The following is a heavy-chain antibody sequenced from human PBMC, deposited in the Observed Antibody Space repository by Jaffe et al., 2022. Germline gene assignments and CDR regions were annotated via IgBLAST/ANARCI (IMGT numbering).Heavy chain of an antibody. J-gene: IGHJ5*02. CDR3: AKDLAGDSGWSDWFDP. D-gene: IGHD6-19*01. CDR2: ISYDGSNK. Sequence: QVQLVESGGGVVQPGRSLRLSCAASGFTFSSYGMHWVRQAPGKGLEWVAVISYDGSNKYYADSVKGRFTISRDNSKNTLYLQMNSLRAEDTAVYYCAKDLAGDSGWSDWFDPWGQGTLVTVSS. V-gene: IGHV3-30*18. CDR1: GFTFSSYG.